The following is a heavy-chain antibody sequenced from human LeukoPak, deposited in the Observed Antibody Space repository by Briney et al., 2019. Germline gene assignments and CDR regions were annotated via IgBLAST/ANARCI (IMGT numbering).Heavy chain of an antibody. CDR2: IYTSGST. V-gene: IGHV4-4*07. J-gene: IGHJ3*02. CDR3: ARARHGSGSYYPLDAFDI. D-gene: IGHD3-10*01. CDR1: GGSISSYY. Sequence: SETLSLTCTVSGGSISSYYWSWIRQPAGKGLEWIGRIYTSGSTNYNPSLKSRVTMSVDTSKNQFSLKLSSVTAADTAVYYCARARHGSGSYYPLDAFDIWGQGTMVTVSS.